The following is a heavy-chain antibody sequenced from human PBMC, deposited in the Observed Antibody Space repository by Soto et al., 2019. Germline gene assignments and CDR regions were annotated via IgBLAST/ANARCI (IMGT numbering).Heavy chain of an antibody. J-gene: IGHJ4*02. D-gene: IGHD2-2*01. CDR3: ARGYCSRPSCSHFDC. CDR2: MSYDGSNK. CDR1: GFNFGDYA. Sequence: GGSLRLSCTASGFNFGDYAMGWVRQAPGKGLEWVAVMSYDGSNKYYADSVKGRFTISSDNSKNTLYLQMNSLGTEDTAVYYCARGYCSRPSCSHFDCWGQGTLVTVSS. V-gene: IGHV3-30-3*01.